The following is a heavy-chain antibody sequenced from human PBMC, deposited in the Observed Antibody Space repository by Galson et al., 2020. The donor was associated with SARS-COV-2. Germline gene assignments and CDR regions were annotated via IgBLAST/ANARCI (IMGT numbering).Heavy chain of an antibody. CDR1: GFTFSGSA. CDR2: IRSKANSYAT. Sequence: GGSLRLSCAASGFTFSGSAMHWVRQASGKGLEWVGRIRSKANSYATAYAASVKGRFTISRDDSKNTAYLQMNNLKTEDTAVYYCTRSPPLGGNAYYYYYGMDVWGQGTTVTVSS. CDR3: TRSPPLGGNAYYYYYGMDV. D-gene: IGHD2-15*01. J-gene: IGHJ6*02. V-gene: IGHV3-73*01.